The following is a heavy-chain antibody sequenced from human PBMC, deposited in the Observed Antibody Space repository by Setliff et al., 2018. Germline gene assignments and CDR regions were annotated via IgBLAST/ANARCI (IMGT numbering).Heavy chain of an antibody. Sequence: SETLSLTCAVSGYSINSDCFWGWIRQPPGKGLEWIGTISHSGSTSYNSSLKSRVTMSVDTSKNQFFLKLSSVTAADTAVYYCARGRMRGSCSGPSCTYDPFDIWGQGTQVTVSS. CDR3: ARGRMRGSCSGPSCTYDPFDI. CDR2: ISHSGST. J-gene: IGHJ3*02. D-gene: IGHD2-2*01. V-gene: IGHV4-38-2*01. CDR1: GYSINSDCF.